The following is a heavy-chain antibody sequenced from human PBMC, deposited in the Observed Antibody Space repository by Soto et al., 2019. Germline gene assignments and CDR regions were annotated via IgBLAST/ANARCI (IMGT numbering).Heavy chain of an antibody. CDR3: ARDLRIVGATTFFDY. CDR2: IYTSGST. J-gene: IGHJ4*02. CDR1: GGSISSYH. Sequence: QVQLQESGPGLVKPSETLSLTCSVSGGSISSYHWSWIRQPAGKGLEWIGRIYTSGSTNYNPSLKSRVTMSVDTSKNHSSLKLSSVTAADTAVYYCARDLRIVGATTFFDYWGQGTLVTVSS. V-gene: IGHV4-4*07. D-gene: IGHD1-26*01.